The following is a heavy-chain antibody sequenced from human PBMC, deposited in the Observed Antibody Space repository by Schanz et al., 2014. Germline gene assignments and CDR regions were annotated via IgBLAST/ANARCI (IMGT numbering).Heavy chain of an antibody. V-gene: IGHV1-2*06. Sequence: QVQLVQSGAEVKKPGASVKVSCKASGYTFTGYFIHWVRQAPGQGLEWMGRIHPNSGGTIFAQKFRGRVTMTRNTSMSTAYIELHILTSEDTAVYYCARGRTFDYWGQGALVNVSS. CDR3: ARGRTFDY. J-gene: IGHJ4*02. CDR2: IHPNSGGT. CDR1: GYTFTGYF.